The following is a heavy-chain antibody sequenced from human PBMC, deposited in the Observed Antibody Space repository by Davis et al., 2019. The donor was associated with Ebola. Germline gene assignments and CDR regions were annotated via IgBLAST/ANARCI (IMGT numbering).Heavy chain of an antibody. J-gene: IGHJ4*02. CDR3: ARDPERSPSGFDY. Sequence: PGGSLRLSCAASGFTFSSYWMHWVRQAPGKGLEWVAVIWYDGSNKYYADSVKGRFTISRDNSKNTLYLQMNSLRAEDTAVYYCARDPERSPSGFDYWGQGTLVTVSS. V-gene: IGHV3-33*08. CDR2: IWYDGSNK. CDR1: GFTFSSYW. D-gene: IGHD1-26*01.